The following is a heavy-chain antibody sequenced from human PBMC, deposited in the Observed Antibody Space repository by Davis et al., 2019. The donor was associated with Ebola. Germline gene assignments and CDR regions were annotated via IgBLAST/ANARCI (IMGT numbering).Heavy chain of an antibody. CDR2: INAGNGNT. V-gene: IGHV1-3*01. CDR3: ARGVEYSGYGGFRFDP. D-gene: IGHD5-12*01. Sequence: AASVKVSCKASGYTFTSYAMHWVRQAPGQRLEWMGWINAGNGNTNYAQKLQGRVTMTTDTSTSTAYMELRSLRSDDTAVYYCARGVEYSGYGGFRFDPWGQGTLVTVSS. J-gene: IGHJ5*02. CDR1: GYTFTSYA.